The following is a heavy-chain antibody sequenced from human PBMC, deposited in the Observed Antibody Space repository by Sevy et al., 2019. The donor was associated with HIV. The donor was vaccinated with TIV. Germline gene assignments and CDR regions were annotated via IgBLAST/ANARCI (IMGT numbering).Heavy chain of an antibody. CDR2: IFWDDDK. V-gene: IGHV2-5*02. CDR3: AHFLRGDYTSRFDY. CDR1: GFSLSTSGVG. J-gene: IGHJ4*02. D-gene: IGHD4-4*01. Sequence: SGPTLVTPAQTLTLTCSFSGFSLSTSGVGVGWLRLPPGKALEWLALIFWDDDKRYSPPLKSRLTITKDTSKNQVVLKMTNMDPVDTGTYSCAHFLRGDYTSRFDYWGQGTLVTVSS.